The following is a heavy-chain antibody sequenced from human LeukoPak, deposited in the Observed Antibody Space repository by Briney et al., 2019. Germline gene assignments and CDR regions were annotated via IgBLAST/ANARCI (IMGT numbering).Heavy chain of an antibody. D-gene: IGHD3-10*01. V-gene: IGHV1-2*06. Sequence: ASVKVSCKASGYTFTGYYMHWVRQAPGQGLEWMGRINPNSGGTNYAQKFQGRVTMTRDTSISTAYMELSRLRSEDTAVYYCASVHNYYGSGSYSYWGQGTLVTVSS. J-gene: IGHJ4*02. CDR3: ASVHNYYGSGSYSY. CDR2: INPNSGGT. CDR1: GYTFTGYY.